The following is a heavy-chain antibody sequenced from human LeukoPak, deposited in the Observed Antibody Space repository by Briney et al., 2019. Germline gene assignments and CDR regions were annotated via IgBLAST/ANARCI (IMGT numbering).Heavy chain of an antibody. CDR3: ATEPVRLTAILRYFDY. V-gene: IGHV1-24*01. Sequence: ASVKVSCKVSGYTLTELSMYWVRQAPGKGLEWIGGFDPEDGETIYAQKFQGRVTMTEDTSTDTAYMELSSLRSEDTAVYYCATEPVRLTAILRYFDYWGQGTLVTVSS. D-gene: IGHD2-21*02. CDR2: FDPEDGET. CDR1: GYTLTELS. J-gene: IGHJ4*02.